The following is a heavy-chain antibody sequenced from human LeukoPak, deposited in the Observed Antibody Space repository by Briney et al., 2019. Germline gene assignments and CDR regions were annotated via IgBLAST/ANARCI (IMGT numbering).Heavy chain of an antibody. Sequence: GGSLRLSCAASGFTFSSYSMYWVRQAPGKGLEWVSSISSSSSYIYYADSVKGRFTISRDNAKNSLYLQMNSLRAEDTAVYYCARDGGYSYALDYWGQGTLVTVSS. D-gene: IGHD5-18*01. V-gene: IGHV3-21*01. CDR3: ARDGGYSYALDY. J-gene: IGHJ4*02. CDR1: GFTFSSYS. CDR2: ISSSSSYI.